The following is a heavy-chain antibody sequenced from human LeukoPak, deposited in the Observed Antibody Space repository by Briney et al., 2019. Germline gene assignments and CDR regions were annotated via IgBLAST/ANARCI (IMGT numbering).Heavy chain of an antibody. D-gene: IGHD3-10*01. CDR2: INPNSGGT. CDR1: GYTFTGYY. CDR3: ARSFMVGGFTPYYYYYMAV. V-gene: IGHV1-2*02. Sequence: ASVKVSCKASGYTFTGYYMHWVRQAPGQGLEWMGWINPNSGGTNYAQKFQGRVTMTRDTSISTAYMELSRLRSDDTAVYYCARSFMVGGFTPYYYYYMAVGGKGPRATIS. J-gene: IGHJ6*03.